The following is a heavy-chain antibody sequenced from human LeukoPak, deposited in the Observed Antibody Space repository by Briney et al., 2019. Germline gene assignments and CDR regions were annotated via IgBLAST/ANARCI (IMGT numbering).Heavy chain of an antibody. CDR1: GFTFSSYS. CDR2: ISSSSSYI. J-gene: IGHJ3*02. D-gene: IGHD2-2*01. Sequence: GGSLRLACAASGFTFSSYSMNWVRQAPGKGLEWVSSISSSSSYIYYADSVKGRFTISRDNAKNLLYLQMNSLRAEDTAVYYCARSYCSSTSCYAFDIWGQGTMVTVSS. V-gene: IGHV3-21*01. CDR3: ARSYCSSTSCYAFDI.